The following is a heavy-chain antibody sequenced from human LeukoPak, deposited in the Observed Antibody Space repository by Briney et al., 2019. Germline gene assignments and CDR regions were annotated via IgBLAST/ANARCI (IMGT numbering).Heavy chain of an antibody. J-gene: IGHJ4*02. D-gene: IGHD5-18*01. V-gene: IGHV1-8*01. Sequence: GASVKVSCKASGYTFTSYDINWVRQATGQGLEWMGWMNPNSGNTGYAQKFQGRVTMTRNTSISTAYMELGSLRSEDTAVYYCARVHSRGIQPVGYWGQGTLVTVSS. CDR3: ARVHSRGIQPVGY. CDR2: MNPNSGNT. CDR1: GYTFTSYD.